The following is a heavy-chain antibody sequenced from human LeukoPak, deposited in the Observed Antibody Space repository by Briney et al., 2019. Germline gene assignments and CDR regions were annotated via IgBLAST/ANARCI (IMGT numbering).Heavy chain of an antibody. Sequence: ASVKVSCKASGYTFTSYDINWVRQATGQGLEWMGWMNPNSGNTGYARKFQGRVTMTRNTSISTAYMELSSLRSEDTAVYYCARGSSWHNWFDPWGQGTLVTVSS. D-gene: IGHD6-13*01. V-gene: IGHV1-8*01. CDR2: MNPNSGNT. J-gene: IGHJ5*02. CDR1: GYTFTSYD. CDR3: ARGSSWHNWFDP.